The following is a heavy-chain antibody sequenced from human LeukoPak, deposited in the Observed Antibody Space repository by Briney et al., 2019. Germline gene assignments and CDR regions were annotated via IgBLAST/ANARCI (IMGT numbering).Heavy chain of an antibody. CDR2: IYSGGGT. CDR1: GFAVSNNY. CDR3: ARDSSGPLY. Sequence: GGSLRLSCAASGFAVSNNYMSWVRQAPGKGLEWGSVIYSGGGTYYADSVKGRFTISRDNSKNTLYLQMNSLSAEDTAVYYCARDSSGPLYWGQGTLVTVSS. J-gene: IGHJ4*02. D-gene: IGHD6-19*01. V-gene: IGHV3-66*01.